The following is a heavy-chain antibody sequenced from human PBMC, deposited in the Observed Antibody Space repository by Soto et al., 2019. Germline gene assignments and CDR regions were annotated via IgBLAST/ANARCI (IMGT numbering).Heavy chain of an antibody. D-gene: IGHD1-26*01. Sequence: SLKISCAASGFTFDDYAMHWVRQAPGKGLEWVSGISWNSGSIGYADSVKGRFTISRDNAKNSLYLQMNSLRAEDTALYYCAKDIREDHDAFDIWGQGTMVTVSS. V-gene: IGHV3-9*01. J-gene: IGHJ3*02. CDR1: GFTFDDYA. CDR2: ISWNSGSI. CDR3: AKDIREDHDAFDI.